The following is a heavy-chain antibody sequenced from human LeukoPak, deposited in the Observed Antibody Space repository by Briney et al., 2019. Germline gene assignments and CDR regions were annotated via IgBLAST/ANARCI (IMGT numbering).Heavy chain of an antibody. Sequence: GASLKLSCKASGYTFTDYVMPWVRQAPGHGREWMGGLNPNTMGAGSARTCPGRVRMTKHTSITTTFMELRRLRSDDTAVYYCSRVPRREFYDSSGYCDSWGQGTLVTVSS. CDR1: GYTFTDYV. CDR2: LNPNTMGA. V-gene: IGHV1-2*02. D-gene: IGHD3-22*01. J-gene: IGHJ4*02. CDR3: SRVPRREFYDSSGYCDS.